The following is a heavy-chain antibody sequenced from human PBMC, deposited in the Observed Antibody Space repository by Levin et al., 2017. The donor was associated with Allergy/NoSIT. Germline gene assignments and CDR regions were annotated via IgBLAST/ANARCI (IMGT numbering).Heavy chain of an antibody. Sequence: SETLSLTCAVYGGSFSGYYWSWIRQPPGKGLEWIGEINHSGSTNYNPSLKSRVTISVDTSKNQFSLKLSSVTAADTAVYYCARKYSGYERGWFDPWGQGTLVTVSS. CDR3: ARKYSGYERGWFDP. D-gene: IGHD5-12*01. CDR2: INHSGST. J-gene: IGHJ5*02. V-gene: IGHV4-34*01. CDR1: GGSFSGYY.